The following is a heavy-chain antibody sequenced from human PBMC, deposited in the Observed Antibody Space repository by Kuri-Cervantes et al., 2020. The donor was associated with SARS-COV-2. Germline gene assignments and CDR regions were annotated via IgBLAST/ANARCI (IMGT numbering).Heavy chain of an antibody. CDR2: INPNSGGT. CDR1: GYTFTGYY. J-gene: IGHJ4*02. CDR3: ARHYYGSGSYYAVPILWSH. Sequence: VKVSCKASGYTFTGYYMHWVRQAPGQGLEWMGWINPNSGGTNYAQKFQGRVTMTRDTSISTAYMELSRLRSDDTAVYYCARHYYGSGSYYAVPILWSHWGQGTLVTVSS. V-gene: IGHV1-2*02. D-gene: IGHD3-10*01.